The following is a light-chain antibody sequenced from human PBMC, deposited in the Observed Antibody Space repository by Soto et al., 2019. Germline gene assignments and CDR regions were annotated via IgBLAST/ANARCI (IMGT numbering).Light chain of an antibody. J-gene: IGLJ1*01. CDR1: SSNIGAGYD. V-gene: IGLV1-40*01. Sequence: QSVLTQPPSVSGAPGQRVTISCTGSSSNIGAGYDVHWYQQLPGTAPKLLIYGNSNRPSGVPDRFSGSKSGTSASLAITGLQAEDEADDYCQSYDSSLSVFGTGTKLTVL. CDR3: QSYDSSLSV. CDR2: GNS.